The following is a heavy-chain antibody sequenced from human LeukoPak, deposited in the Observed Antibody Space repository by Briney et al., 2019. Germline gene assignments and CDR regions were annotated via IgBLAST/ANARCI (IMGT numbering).Heavy chain of an antibody. CDR2: ISYDGSNK. CDR1: AFTFSTYA. V-gene: IGHV3-30-3*01. D-gene: IGHD3-10*01. Sequence: PWKSLRLYLSAYAFTFSTYAMHLGRQGPAKGLERVAGISYDGSNKYYADSVKGRFTISRANSYTTLYLQLSSLRAEDTAVYYCAPTPTPHYYGSGSYALGYWGQGTLVTVPS. J-gene: IGHJ4*02. CDR3: APTPTPHYYGSGSYALGY.